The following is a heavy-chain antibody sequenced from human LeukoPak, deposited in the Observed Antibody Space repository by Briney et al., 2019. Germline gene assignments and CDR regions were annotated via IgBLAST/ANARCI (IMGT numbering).Heavy chain of an antibody. Sequence: SETLSLTCTVSGGSISSYYWSWIRQPPGKGLEWIGYIYYSGSTNYNPSLKSRVTISVDTSKNQFSLKLSSVTAADTAVYYCARLRYSDWLLQYWYFDLWGRGTLVTVSS. CDR1: GGSISSYY. CDR3: ARLRYSDWLLQYWYFDL. V-gene: IGHV4-59*08. CDR2: IYYSGST. D-gene: IGHD3-9*01. J-gene: IGHJ2*01.